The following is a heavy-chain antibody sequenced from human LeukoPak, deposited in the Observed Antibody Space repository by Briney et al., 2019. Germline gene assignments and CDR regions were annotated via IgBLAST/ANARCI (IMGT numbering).Heavy chain of an antibody. CDR2: IKYDGSST. V-gene: IGHV3-74*01. Sequence: PGGSLRLSCAASGFTFSSYWMHWVRQAPGKGLVWVSRIKYDGSSTNYADSVKGRFTISRDNSKNTLYLQMNSLRAEDTAVYYCAKGPDLLRDAFDIWGRGTLVTVSS. D-gene: IGHD1-26*01. CDR1: GFTFSSYW. CDR3: AKGPDLLRDAFDI. J-gene: IGHJ3*02.